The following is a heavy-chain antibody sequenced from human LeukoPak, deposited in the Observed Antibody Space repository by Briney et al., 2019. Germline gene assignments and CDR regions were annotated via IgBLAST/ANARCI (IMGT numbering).Heavy chain of an antibody. CDR3: AGGNPEAFDI. Sequence: GGSLRLSCAASGFTFSSYSMNWVRQAPGKGLEGVSSISSSSSYIYYADSVKGRFTISRHNAKNSLYLQRNSLRAEDTAGYYCAGGNPEAFDIWGQGTMVTVSS. CDR1: GFTFSSYS. CDR2: ISSSSSYI. V-gene: IGHV3-21*01. J-gene: IGHJ3*02. D-gene: IGHD4-23*01.